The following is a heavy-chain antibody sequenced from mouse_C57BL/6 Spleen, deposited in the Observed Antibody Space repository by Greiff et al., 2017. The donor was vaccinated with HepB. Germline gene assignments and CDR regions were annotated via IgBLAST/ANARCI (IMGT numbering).Heavy chain of an antibody. CDR2: INASSGYT. CDR1: GYTFTSYC. V-gene: IGHV1-7*01. D-gene: IGHD2-3*01. J-gene: IGHJ3*01. CDR3: ARYDCYDGWFAY. Sequence: QVQLQHSGAELAKPGASVKLSCKASGYTFTSYCMHWVKQRPGQGLEWIGYINASSGYTKYNQKFKDQTTLTADTSSSTSYMQLSSLTYEDSAVYCCARYDCYDGWFAYWGQGTLVTVSA.